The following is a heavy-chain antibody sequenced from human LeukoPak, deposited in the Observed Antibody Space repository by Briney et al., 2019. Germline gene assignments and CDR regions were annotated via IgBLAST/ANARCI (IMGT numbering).Heavy chain of an antibody. Sequence: SETLSLTCTVSGGSISSYYWSWIRQPAGKGLEWIGRIYTSGSTNYNPSLKSRVTMSADTSKNQFSLKLSSVTAADTAVYYCARDYKQAGQTPYFDYWGQGTLVTVSS. J-gene: IGHJ4*02. CDR2: IYTSGST. D-gene: IGHD6-19*01. CDR3: ARDYKQAGQTPYFDY. V-gene: IGHV4-4*07. CDR1: GGSISSYY.